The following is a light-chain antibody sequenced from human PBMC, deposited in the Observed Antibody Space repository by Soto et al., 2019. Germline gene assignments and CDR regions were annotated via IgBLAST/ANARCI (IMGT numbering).Light chain of an antibody. CDR3: LQDYNYPLT. Sequence: AIQMTQSPSSLSASVGDRVTITCRASQGIRNDLGWYQQKPGKAPKLLIYAASSLQSGVPSRFSGSGSGTDLTITISSLQPEDFETYYCLQDYNYPLTFGGGTKVDIK. J-gene: IGKJ4*01. CDR1: QGIRND. V-gene: IGKV1-6*01. CDR2: AAS.